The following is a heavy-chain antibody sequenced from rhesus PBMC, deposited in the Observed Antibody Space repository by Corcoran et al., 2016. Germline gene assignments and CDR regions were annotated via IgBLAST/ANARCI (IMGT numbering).Heavy chain of an antibody. CDR1: GGSISDSYR. Sequence: QVQLQESGPGVVKPSETLSLTCAVSGGSISDSYRCSWIRQPPGKGLEWIGYIYGSITSTNYNPSLNSRVTMSKDTSKNQCSMKLSSVTAADTAVYYSARNYWGDYYWGQGVLVTVSS. CDR2: IYGSITST. J-gene: IGHJ4*01. CDR3: ARNYWGDYY. V-gene: IGHV4S10*01. D-gene: IGHD3-34*01.